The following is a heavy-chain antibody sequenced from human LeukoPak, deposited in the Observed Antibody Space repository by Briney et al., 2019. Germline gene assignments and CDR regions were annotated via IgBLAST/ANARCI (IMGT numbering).Heavy chain of an antibody. V-gene: IGHV3-30-3*02. Sequence: GRSLRLSCAASRFTLSNYVMHWVRQAPGKGLEGVAVISYDGSNKYYADSVKGRFTISRDNSKNTLYLQMSSLRAEDTAVYYCAKRPGGTPGGYYFDYWGQGTLVTVSS. CDR1: RFTLSNYV. CDR2: ISYDGSNK. D-gene: IGHD3-16*01. J-gene: IGHJ4*02. CDR3: AKRPGGTPGGYYFDY.